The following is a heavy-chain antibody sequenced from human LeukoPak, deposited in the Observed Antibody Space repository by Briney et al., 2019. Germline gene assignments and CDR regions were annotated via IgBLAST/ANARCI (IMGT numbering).Heavy chain of an antibody. J-gene: IGHJ6*02. CDR3: AREKSYCSSTSCYEGHYYYYGMDV. D-gene: IGHD2-2*01. V-gene: IGHV3-23*01. CDR2: ISGSGGST. CDR1: GFTFSSYA. Sequence: GGSLRLSCAASGFTFSSYAMSWVRQAPGKGLEWVSAISGSGGSTYYADSVKGRFTISGDNSKNTLYLQMNSLRAEDTAVYYCAREKSYCSSTSCYEGHYYYYGMDVWGQGTTVTVSS.